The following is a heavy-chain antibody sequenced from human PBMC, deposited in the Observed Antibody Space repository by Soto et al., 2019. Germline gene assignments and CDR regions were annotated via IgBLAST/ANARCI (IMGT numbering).Heavy chain of an antibody. Sequence: EVQLLESGGGLVQPGGSLRLSCAASGFTFSSYAMRWVRQAPVKGLEWVSAISGSGGSTYYADSVKGRFTISIANSKNALYLQMNSLRAEDTDVYYCARRGSVGDYDYWGQGTLVTVSS. CDR2: ISGSGGST. CDR3: ARRGSVGDYDY. J-gene: IGHJ4*02. D-gene: IGHD1-26*01. CDR1: GFTFSSYA. V-gene: IGHV3-23*01.